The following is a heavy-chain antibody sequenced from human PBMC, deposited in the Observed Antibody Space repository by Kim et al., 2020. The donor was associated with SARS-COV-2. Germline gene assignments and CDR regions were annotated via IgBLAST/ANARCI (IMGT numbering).Heavy chain of an antibody. Sequence: GGSLRLSCAASGFAFSTYWMHWVRQAPGKGLVSVSRISEDGDAPTYADAVKGRSTISRDNAKNTLYLQMNSLRDEDTAVYFCVRPHSSGWGNWFEPWGQGTLVTVS. CDR1: GFAFSTYW. J-gene: IGHJ5*02. V-gene: IGHV3-74*03. CDR3: VRPHSSGWGNWFEP. CDR2: ISEDGDAP. D-gene: IGHD6-19*01.